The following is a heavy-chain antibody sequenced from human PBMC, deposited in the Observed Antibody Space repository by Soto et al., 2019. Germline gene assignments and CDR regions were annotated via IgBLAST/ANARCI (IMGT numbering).Heavy chain of an antibody. CDR3: AELLPASIYYYGMDV. D-gene: IGHD2-2*01. CDR2: ISSSSSTI. J-gene: IGHJ6*02. Sequence: GGSLRLSCAASGFTFSSYSMNWVRQAPGKGLEWVSYISSSSSTIYYADSVKGRFTSSRDNAKNSLYLQMNRLRDEDTAVYYCAELLPASIYYYGMDVWGQGTTVTVSS. V-gene: IGHV3-48*02. CDR1: GFTFSSYS.